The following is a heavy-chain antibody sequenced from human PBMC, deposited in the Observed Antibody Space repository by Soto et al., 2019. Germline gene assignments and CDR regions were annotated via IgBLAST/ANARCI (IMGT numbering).Heavy chain of an antibody. Sequence: QVQLVQSGAEVKKPGSSVKVSCKASGGTFSSYAISWVRQAPGQGLEWMGGIIPIFGTANYAQKFQGRVTIPADESTSTAYMGLSSLRSEDTAVYYCAGSGYSYANSYYYGMDVWGQGTTGTVSS. J-gene: IGHJ6*02. V-gene: IGHV1-69*12. CDR1: GGTFSSYA. CDR3: AGSGYSYANSYYYGMDV. D-gene: IGHD5-18*01. CDR2: IIPIFGTA.